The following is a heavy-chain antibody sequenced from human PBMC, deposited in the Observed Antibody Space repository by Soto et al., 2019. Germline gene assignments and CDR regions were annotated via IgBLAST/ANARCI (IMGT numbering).Heavy chain of an antibody. CDR1: GGSISSYY. CDR3: ARGARYFDGYYYMDV. J-gene: IGHJ6*03. Sequence: SETLSLTCTVSGGSISSYYWSWIRQPTGKGLEWIGYIYYSGSTNYNPSLKSRVTISVDTSKNQFSLKLSSVTAADTAVYYCARGARYFDGYYYMDVWGKGTTVTVSS. D-gene: IGHD3-9*01. V-gene: IGHV4-59*01. CDR2: IYYSGST.